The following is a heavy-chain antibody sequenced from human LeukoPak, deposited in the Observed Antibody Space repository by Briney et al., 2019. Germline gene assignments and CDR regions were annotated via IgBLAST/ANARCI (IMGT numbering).Heavy chain of an antibody. CDR3: ARGGLQGIDY. D-gene: IGHD4-11*01. CDR2: INPNSGGT. V-gene: IGHV1-2*02. Sequence: GASVKFSCKASGYTFTGYYMHWVRQAPGQGLEWMGWINPNSGGTNYAQKLQGRVTMTRDTSISTAYMELSRLRSDDTAVYYCARGGLQGIDYWGQGTLVTVSS. J-gene: IGHJ4*02. CDR1: GYTFTGYY.